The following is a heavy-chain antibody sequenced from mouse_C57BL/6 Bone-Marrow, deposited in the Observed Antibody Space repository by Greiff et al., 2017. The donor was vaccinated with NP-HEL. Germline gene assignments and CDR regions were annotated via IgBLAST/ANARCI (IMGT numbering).Heavy chain of an antibody. D-gene: IGHD1-1*01. J-gene: IGHJ2*01. CDR1: GFNIKDDY. V-gene: IGHV14-4*01. CDR3: TTPAYYYGSSYPDY. Sequence: EVQLQQSGAELVRPGASVKLSCTASGFNIKDDYMHWVKQRPEQGLEWIGWIDPENGDTEYASKFQGKATITADTSSNTAYLQLSSLTSEDTAVYYCTTPAYYYGSSYPDYWGQGTTLTVSS. CDR2: IDPENGDT.